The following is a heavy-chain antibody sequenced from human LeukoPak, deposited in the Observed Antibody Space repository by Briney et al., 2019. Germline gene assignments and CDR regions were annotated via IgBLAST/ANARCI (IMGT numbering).Heavy chain of an antibody. CDR3: IREGYHD. D-gene: IGHD5-18*01. V-gene: IGHV3-74*01. J-gene: IGHJ4*02. CDR2: INDDGSDT. CDR1: GVTFSYFW. Sequence: GGSLRLSCAASGVTFSYFWVHWVRQAPGKGLVWVSRINDDGSDTIYADSVKGRFSISRDNAKNTVYLQMNSLRVEDTAIYYCIREGYHDWGQGTLVTVSA.